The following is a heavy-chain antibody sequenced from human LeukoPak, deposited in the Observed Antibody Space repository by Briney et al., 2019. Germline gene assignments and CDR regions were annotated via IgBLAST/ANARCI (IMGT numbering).Heavy chain of an antibody. CDR3: AREGYYYDSFNWFDP. J-gene: IGHJ5*02. CDR2: INPSGGST. CDR1: GYTFTSYY. V-gene: IGHV1-46*01. Sequence: EASVTVSCKASGYTFTSYYMHWVRQAPGQGLEWMGIINPSGGSTSYAQKFQGRVTMTRDTSTSTVYMELSSLRSEDTAVYYCAREGYYYDSFNWFDPWGQGTLVTVSS. D-gene: IGHD3-22*01.